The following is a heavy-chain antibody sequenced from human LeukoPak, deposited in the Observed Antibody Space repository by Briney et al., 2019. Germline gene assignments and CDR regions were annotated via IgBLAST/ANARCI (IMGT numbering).Heavy chain of an antibody. CDR2: IYYSGST. D-gene: IGHD3-22*01. Sequence: SETLSLTCTVSGGSISSSSYYWGWIRQPPGKWLEWIGSIYYSGSTYYNPSLKSRVTISVDTSKNQFSLKLSSVTAADTAVYYCARIYGSGYYPSAFDIWGQGTMVTVSS. J-gene: IGHJ3*02. V-gene: IGHV4-39*01. CDR1: GGSISSSSYY. CDR3: ARIYGSGYYPSAFDI.